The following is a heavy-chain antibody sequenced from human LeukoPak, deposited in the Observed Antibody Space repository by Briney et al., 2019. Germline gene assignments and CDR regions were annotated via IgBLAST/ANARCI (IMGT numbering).Heavy chain of an antibody. CDR3: AKESSASYYFDY. Sequence: EPGGSLRLSCAASGSTFSSNGIYWVRQAPGKGLEWVAFIPYDGSNNYYVDSVKGRFTISRDTSKNTLYLQMIRLRAEDTAVYYCAKESSASYYFDYWRQGTLVTVSS. J-gene: IGHJ4*02. V-gene: IGHV3-30*02. CDR1: GSTFSSNG. D-gene: IGHD3-10*01. CDR2: IPYDGSNN.